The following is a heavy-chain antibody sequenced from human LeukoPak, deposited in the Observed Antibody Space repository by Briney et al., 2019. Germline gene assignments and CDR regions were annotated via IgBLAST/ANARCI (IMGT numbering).Heavy chain of an antibody. Sequence: GGSLRLSCAASRFTFSSYAMSWVRQAPGKGLEWVSAISGSGRNTYYADFVKGRFTISRDNSKNTLYLQMNSLRAEDTAIYYCAKDLDVVVLAATSFDYWGQGTLVTVSS. CDR1: RFTFSSYA. D-gene: IGHD2-15*01. CDR2: ISGSGRNT. CDR3: AKDLDVVVLAATSFDY. V-gene: IGHV3-23*01. J-gene: IGHJ4*02.